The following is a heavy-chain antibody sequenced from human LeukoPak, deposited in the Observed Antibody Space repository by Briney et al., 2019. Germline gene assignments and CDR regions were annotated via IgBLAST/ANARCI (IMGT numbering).Heavy chain of an antibody. CDR2: INPSGGST. D-gene: IGHD3-3*01. CDR1: GYTFTSYY. J-gene: IGHJ5*02. CDR3: ARGGRSLEWLGNWFDP. V-gene: IGHV1-46*01. Sequence: ASVKVSCKASGYTFTSYYMHWVRQAPGQGLEWMGIINPSGGSTSYAQKFQGRVTMTRDTSTSTVYMELSSLRSEDTAVYYCARGGRSLEWLGNWFDPWGQGTLVTVSS.